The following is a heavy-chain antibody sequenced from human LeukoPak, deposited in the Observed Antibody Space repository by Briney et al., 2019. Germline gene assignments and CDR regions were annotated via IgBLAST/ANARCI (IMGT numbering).Heavy chain of an antibody. CDR2: IYPDDSDT. J-gene: IGHJ5*02. D-gene: IGHD3-10*01. CDR3: VRQRGASGTINHFDP. Sequence: GEALQISCKTSGCRFTTYWIGGVRQVPGTGLEWVGAIYPDDSDTRYSPSFQGQVVISADKSIRTASLQWNTLKTSDPAMYYCVRQRGASGTINHFDPWGQGTLVTVSS. V-gene: IGHV5-51*01. CDR1: GCRFTTYW.